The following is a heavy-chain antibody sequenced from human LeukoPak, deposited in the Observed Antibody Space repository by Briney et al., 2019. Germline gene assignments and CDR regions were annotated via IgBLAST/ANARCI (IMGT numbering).Heavy chain of an antibody. J-gene: IGHJ4*02. D-gene: IGHD4-23*01. Sequence: ASVKVSCKASGYTFTSYDINWVRQATGQGLEWMGWMNPNSGNTGYAQKFQGRVTITRNTSISTAYMELSSLRSEDTSVYYCARRVRDYGGSYYFDYWGQGTLVTVSS. CDR3: ARRVRDYGGSYYFDY. CDR1: GYTFTSYD. V-gene: IGHV1-8*03. CDR2: MNPNSGNT.